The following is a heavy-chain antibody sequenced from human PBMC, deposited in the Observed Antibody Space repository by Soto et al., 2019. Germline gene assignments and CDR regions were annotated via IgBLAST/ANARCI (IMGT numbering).Heavy chain of an antibody. CDR2: IYNSVST. Sequence: QVQLQEAGPGLVKASETLSITCTVSACSISSYYWCWIRQSPGKGLEWIGYIYNSVSTNYNPSLKSRLTMSVDTSKNQYSLKLSSVTAAYTAVYYCARIIRTLAWDGVDVWGQGTRVTV. J-gene: IGHJ6*02. CDR3: ARIIRTLAWDGVDV. CDR1: ACSISSYY. V-gene: IGHV4-59*01. D-gene: IGHD3-10*01.